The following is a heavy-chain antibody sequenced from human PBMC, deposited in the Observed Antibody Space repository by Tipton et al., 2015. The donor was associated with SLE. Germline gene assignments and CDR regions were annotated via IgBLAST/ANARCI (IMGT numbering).Heavy chain of an antibody. CDR3: ARVLRGAAAGLGF. Sequence: SGPEVKKPGASLKVSCKVSGYTLTELSIHWIRQPPGKGLEWIGRTYYTGNTNYNPSLKNRVTISIATSKNHLSLKLSSVTAADTAVYYCARVLRGAAAGLGFWGQGTLVAVSP. CDR1: GYTLTELS. CDR2: TYYTGNT. V-gene: IGHV4-59*07. J-gene: IGHJ4*02. D-gene: IGHD6-13*01.